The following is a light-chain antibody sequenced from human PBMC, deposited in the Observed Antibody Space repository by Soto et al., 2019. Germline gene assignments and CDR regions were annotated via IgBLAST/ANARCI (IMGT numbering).Light chain of an antibody. Sequence: EIVMSQSPATLSGSPGERATLSCRASQSVDNNLAWYQQKPGQAPRLLIYGASTRATGIPARFSGSGSGTEFTLTIDSLQSEDFAVYYCQQYKNWPRTFGQGTKVDI. CDR3: QQYKNWPRT. CDR1: QSVDNN. CDR2: GAS. J-gene: IGKJ1*01. V-gene: IGKV3-15*01.